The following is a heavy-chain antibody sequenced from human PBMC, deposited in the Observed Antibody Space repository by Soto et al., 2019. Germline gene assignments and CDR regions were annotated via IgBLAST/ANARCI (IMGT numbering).Heavy chain of an antibody. CDR2: ISSSSSTI. J-gene: IGHJ6*03. Sequence: GGSLRLSCAASGFTFSSYSMNWVRQAPGKGLEWVSYISSSSSTIYYADSVKGRFTISRDNAKNSLYLQMNSLRAEDTAVYYCARDRVTILDHYYYMDVWGKGTTVTVSS. V-gene: IGHV3-48*01. CDR3: ARDRVTILDHYYYMDV. D-gene: IGHD3-3*01. CDR1: GFTFSSYS.